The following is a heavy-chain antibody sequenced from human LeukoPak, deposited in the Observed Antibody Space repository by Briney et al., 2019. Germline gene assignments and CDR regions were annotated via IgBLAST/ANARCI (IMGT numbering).Heavy chain of an antibody. J-gene: IGHJ2*01. CDR1: GGTFSSYG. Sequence: SVKVSCKASGGTFSSYGISWARQAPGQGLEWMGGIIPIFGTANYAQKFQGRVTITTDESTSTAYMELSSLRSEDTAVYYCARDRPGYSSGWSYWYFDLWGRGTLVTVSS. CDR3: ARDRPGYSSGWSYWYFDL. D-gene: IGHD6-19*01. V-gene: IGHV1-69*05. CDR2: IIPIFGTA.